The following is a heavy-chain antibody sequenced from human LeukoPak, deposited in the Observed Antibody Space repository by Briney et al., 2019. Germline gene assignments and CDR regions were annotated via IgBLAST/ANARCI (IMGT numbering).Heavy chain of an antibody. CDR1: GFTVSSNF. D-gene: IGHD1-26*01. CDR2: IYTSGIT. V-gene: IGHV3-66*01. Sequence: AGGSLRLSCAVSGFTVSSNFMSWVRQAPGKGPEWVSVIYTSGITYYADSVRGRFTISRDNSKNTLYLQMDSLTAEDTAVYYCAREDAGGTHSFDYWGQGTPVTVSS. J-gene: IGHJ4*02. CDR3: AREDAGGTHSFDY.